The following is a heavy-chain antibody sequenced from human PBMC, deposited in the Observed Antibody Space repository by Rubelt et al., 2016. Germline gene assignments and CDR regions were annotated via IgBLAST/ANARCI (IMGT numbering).Heavy chain of an antibody. Sequence: QVQLQQWGAGLLKPSETLSLTCAVYGGSFSGYYWSWIRQPPGKGLEWIGEINHSGSTNYNPSLKSQVTISVETSRNRFSLRLGCVTAADTAVYYCARGRMGFHYYYYGMDVWGHGTTVTVSS. D-gene: IGHD1-26*01. CDR2: INHSGST. V-gene: IGHV4-34*01. CDR3: ARGRMGFHYYYYGMDV. J-gene: IGHJ6*02. CDR1: GGSFSGYY.